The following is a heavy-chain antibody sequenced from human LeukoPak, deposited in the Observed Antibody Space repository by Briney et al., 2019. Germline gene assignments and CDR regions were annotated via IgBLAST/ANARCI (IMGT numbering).Heavy chain of an antibody. CDR2: ISYDGSNK. CDR1: GFTFSSYA. D-gene: IGHD6-13*01. Sequence: GGSLRLSCAASGFTFSSYAMHWVRQAPGKGLEWVAVISYDGSNKYYADSVKDRFTISRDNSKNTLYLQMNSLRAEDTAVYYCARAAGMTSLDYWGQGTLVTVSS. CDR3: ARAAGMTSLDY. J-gene: IGHJ4*02. V-gene: IGHV3-30-3*01.